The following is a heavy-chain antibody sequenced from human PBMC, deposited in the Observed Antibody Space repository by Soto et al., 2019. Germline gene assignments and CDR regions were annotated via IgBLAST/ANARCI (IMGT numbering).Heavy chain of an antibody. CDR1: GFTFSSYA. J-gene: IGHJ2*01. D-gene: IGHD2-21*01. CDR2: TSGSGGST. Sequence: GGSLRLSCAASGFTFSSYAMSWVRQAPGKGLEWVSATSGSGGSTYYADSVKGRFTISRDNSKNTLYLQMNSLRAEDTAVYYCAKVGGDGGDGGNWFSALGGRGPLVPVSP. CDR3: AKVGGDGGDGGNWFSAL. V-gene: IGHV3-23*01.